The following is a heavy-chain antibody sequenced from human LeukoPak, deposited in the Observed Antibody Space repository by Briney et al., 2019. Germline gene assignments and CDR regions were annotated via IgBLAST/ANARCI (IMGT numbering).Heavy chain of an antibody. CDR3: AKDWGRVEMATILDY. CDR2: ISGDGGST. Sequence: PGGSLRLSCAVSGFTFDDYAMHWVRQAPGKGLEWVSLISGDGGSTYYADSVKGRFTISRDNSKNSLYLQMNSLRTEDTALYYCAKDWGRVEMATILDYWGQGTLVTVSS. CDR1: GFTFDDYA. V-gene: IGHV3-43*02. D-gene: IGHD5-24*01. J-gene: IGHJ4*02.